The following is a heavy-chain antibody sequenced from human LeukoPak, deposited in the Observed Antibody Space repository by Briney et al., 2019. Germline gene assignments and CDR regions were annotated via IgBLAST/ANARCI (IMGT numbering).Heavy chain of an antibody. CDR3: ARTFQSGYYYCYMDV. CDR2: IYYSGST. J-gene: IGHJ6*03. V-gene: IGHV4-59*11. Sequence: PSETLSLTCTVSGGSISSHYWSWIRQPPGKGLEWIGYIYYSGSTNYNPSLKSRVTISVDTSKNQFSLKLSSVTAADTAVYYCARTFQSGYYYCYMDVWGKGTTVTVSS. D-gene: IGHD3-16*01. CDR1: GGSISSHY.